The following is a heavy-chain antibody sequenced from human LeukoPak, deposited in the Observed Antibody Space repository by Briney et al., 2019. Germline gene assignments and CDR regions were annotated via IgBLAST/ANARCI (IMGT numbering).Heavy chain of an antibody. V-gene: IGHV4-34*01. CDR3: ARLGCSGSSCYAVGDWFDP. J-gene: IGHJ5*02. D-gene: IGHD2-15*01. CDR1: GGSFSGYY. Sequence: SETLSLTCAVYGGSFSGYYWSWIRQPPGKGLEWIGEINHSGSTNHNPSLKSRVTISVDTSKNQFSLKLWSVTAADTAVYYCARLGCSGSSCYAVGDWFDPWGQGTLVTVSS. CDR2: INHSGST.